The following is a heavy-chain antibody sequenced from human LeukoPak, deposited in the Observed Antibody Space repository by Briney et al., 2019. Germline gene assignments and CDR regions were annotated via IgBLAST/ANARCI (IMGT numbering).Heavy chain of an antibody. V-gene: IGHV3-30*02. CDR3: AKDPGATACRYYMDV. Sequence: GGSLRLSCAASGFMFIDCGLHWVRQAPGKGLEWVSFIWNDGRSEHYADSVQGRFSVARDNSDNTLYLHMTNLRPDDTAVYYCAKDPGATACRYYMDVSGTGTTVTVSS. J-gene: IGHJ6*03. CDR1: GFMFIDCG. CDR2: IWNDGRSE. D-gene: IGHD1-1*01.